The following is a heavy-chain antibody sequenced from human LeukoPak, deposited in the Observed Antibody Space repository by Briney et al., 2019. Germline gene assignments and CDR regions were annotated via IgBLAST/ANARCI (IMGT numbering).Heavy chain of an antibody. CDR3: AKGDWGSLGIFDY. D-gene: IGHD7-27*01. V-gene: IGHV3-23*01. CDR2: ISGSGGST. CDR1: GFTFSSYE. Sequence: GGSLRLSCAASGFTFSSYEMNWVRQAPGKGLEWVSAISGSGGSTYYADSVKGRFTISRDNSKNTLYLQVNSLRAEDTAVYYCAKGDWGSLGIFDYWGQGTLVTVSS. J-gene: IGHJ4*02.